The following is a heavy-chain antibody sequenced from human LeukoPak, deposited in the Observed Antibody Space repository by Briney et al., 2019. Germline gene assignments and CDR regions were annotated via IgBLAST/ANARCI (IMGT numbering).Heavy chain of an antibody. V-gene: IGHV1-2*02. CDR3: ARDIPLRLGELSFDLDYFDY. Sequence: ASVKVSCEASGYPFTGYYIHWVRQTPGQGLEWMRWINPNSGGTKYAQKFQGRVTMTRDTSISTGYMELRRLRSNDTAVYYCARDIPLRLGELSFDLDYFDYWGQGTLVTVSS. J-gene: IGHJ4*02. CDR2: INPNSGGT. D-gene: IGHD3-16*02. CDR1: GYPFTGYY.